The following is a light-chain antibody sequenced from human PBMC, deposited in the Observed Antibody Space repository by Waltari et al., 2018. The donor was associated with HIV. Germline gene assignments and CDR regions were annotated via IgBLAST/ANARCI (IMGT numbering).Light chain of an antibody. CDR2: EVL. Sequence: QSALTQTPSASGSPGQSVTISCTRTSSDVGGFISVSWYQQHPGKAPKLMNYEVLKRPSGVPDRFSGSKSGNTASLTVSGLQAEDEADYYCSSYAGSNNLVVFGGGTKLTVL. J-gene: IGLJ2*01. CDR1: SSDVGGFIS. CDR3: SSYAGSNNLVV. V-gene: IGLV2-8*01.